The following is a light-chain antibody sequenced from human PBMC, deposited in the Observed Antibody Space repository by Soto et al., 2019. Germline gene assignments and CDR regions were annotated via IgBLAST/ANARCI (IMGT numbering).Light chain of an antibody. Sequence: EIVMTQSPLTLPVTPGEPASISSRSSQSVSSYLAWYQQKPGQAPRLLIYGASTRATGIPARFSGSGSGTEFTLTISSLQSEDFAVYYCQQYNNWPQTFGQGTKVDIK. CDR2: GAS. V-gene: IGKV3-15*01. J-gene: IGKJ1*01. CDR3: QQYNNWPQT. CDR1: QSVSSY.